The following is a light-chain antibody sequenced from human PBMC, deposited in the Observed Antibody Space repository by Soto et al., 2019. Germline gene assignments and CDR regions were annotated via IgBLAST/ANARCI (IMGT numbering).Light chain of an antibody. Sequence: EIVLTQSPGTLSLSPGERATLSCRASQSFTSRSLAWYQQKPGLAPRLLIPGASNRAAGIPDRFSGSGSGTDFTLTISRLEPEDFAVYYCQQYDSSPRTFGQGTKVEIK. CDR3: QQYDSSPRT. J-gene: IGKJ1*01. CDR1: QSFTSRS. CDR2: GAS. V-gene: IGKV3-20*01.